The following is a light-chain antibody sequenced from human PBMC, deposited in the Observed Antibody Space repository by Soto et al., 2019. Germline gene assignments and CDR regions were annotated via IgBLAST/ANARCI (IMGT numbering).Light chain of an antibody. CDR1: SSNIGSNY. V-gene: IGLV1-47*01. Sequence: QSVLTQPPSASGTPGQRVTISCSGSSSNIGSNYVYWYQQLPGTALKLLIYRNNQRPSGVPDRFSGSKSGTSASLAISGLRSDDEADYYCAAWDDSLSGVVFGGGTKVTVL. CDR3: AAWDDSLSGVV. J-gene: IGLJ2*01. CDR2: RNN.